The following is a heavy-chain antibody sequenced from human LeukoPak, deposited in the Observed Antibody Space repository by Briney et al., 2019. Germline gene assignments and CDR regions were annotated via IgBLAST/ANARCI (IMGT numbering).Heavy chain of an antibody. CDR3: ARTRITYYYGSGSHSSYYFDY. Sequence: SETLSLTCIVSGGSISSYYWSWIRQPAGKGLEWIGRLYSSGDTNYNPSLKSRVTISVDTSKNQFSLKLSSVTAADTAVYYCARTRITYYYGSGSHSSYYFDYWGQGTLVTVSS. J-gene: IGHJ4*02. D-gene: IGHD3-10*01. CDR1: GGSISSYY. CDR2: LYSSGDT. V-gene: IGHV4-4*07.